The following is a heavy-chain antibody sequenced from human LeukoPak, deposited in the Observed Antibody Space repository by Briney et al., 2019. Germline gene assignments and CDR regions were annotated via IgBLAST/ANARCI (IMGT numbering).Heavy chain of an antibody. CDR2: ISGSGGST. CDR1: GFTFSNYA. CDR3: AKPTNYYDSSGYYYFDY. J-gene: IGHJ4*02. V-gene: IGHV3-23*01. Sequence: GGSLTLSCAASGFTFSNYAMSWVRQAPGKGLEWVSAISGSGGSTYYADPVKGRFTISRDNSKNTLYLQMNSQRAEDTAVYYCAKPTNYYDSSGYYYFDYWGQGTLVTVSS. D-gene: IGHD3-22*01.